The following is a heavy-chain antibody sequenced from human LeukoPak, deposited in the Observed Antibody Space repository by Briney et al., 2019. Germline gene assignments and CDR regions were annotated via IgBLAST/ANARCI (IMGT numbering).Heavy chain of an antibody. J-gene: IGHJ4*02. CDR1: GYIFTGYH. CDR2: INPNSGDT. D-gene: IGHD3-16*01. CDR3: TRDGGGSPGDY. Sequence: ASVKVSCKASGYIFTGYHMHWVRQAPGQGLEWMGWINPNSGDTNYAQKFQGRVTMTGDTSITTVYMELNSLKSDDTAVYYCTRDGGGSPGDYWGQGTLVPVSS. V-gene: IGHV1-2*02.